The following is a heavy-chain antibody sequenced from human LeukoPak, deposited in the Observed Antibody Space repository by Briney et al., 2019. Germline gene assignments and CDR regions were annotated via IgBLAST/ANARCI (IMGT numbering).Heavy chain of an antibody. Sequence: PGGSLRLSCAASGFLFSRCAMSWVRQAPGKGLEWVSSISGAGDIAHYAESVKGRFTISRDNSGNTLYVQVDSLRAEDTAVYYCAKVKSSLTLIGAWGQGTLVTVSS. CDR3: AKVKSSLTLIGA. J-gene: IGHJ5*02. CDR1: GFLFSRCA. CDR2: ISGAGDIA. D-gene: IGHD2-8*01. V-gene: IGHV3-23*01.